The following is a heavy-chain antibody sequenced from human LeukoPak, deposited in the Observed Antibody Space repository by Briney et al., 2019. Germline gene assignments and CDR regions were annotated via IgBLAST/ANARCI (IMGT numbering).Heavy chain of an antibody. CDR1: GYTFTGYY. CDR3: ARGADYDYYMDV. V-gene: IGHV1-2*02. Sequence: ASVTVSCKASGYTFTGYYMHWVRQAPGQGLEWMGWINPNSGGTNYAQKFQGRVTMTRDTSISTAYMELSRLRSDDTAVYYCARGADYDYYMDVWGKGTTVTVSS. CDR2: INPNSGGT. D-gene: IGHD6-19*01. J-gene: IGHJ6*03.